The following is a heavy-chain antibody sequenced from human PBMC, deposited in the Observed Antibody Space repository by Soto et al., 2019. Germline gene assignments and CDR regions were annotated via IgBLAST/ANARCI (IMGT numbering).Heavy chain of an antibody. CDR2: IYYSGST. J-gene: IGHJ4*02. V-gene: IGHV4-39*01. D-gene: IGHD3-10*01. CDR3: ARARYYYGSGSYSRFDY. CDR1: GGSISTSSYY. Sequence: SETLSLTCTVSGGSISTSSYYWGWIRQPPGKGLEWIGSIYYSGSTYYNPSLKSRVTISVDTSKNQFSLKLSSVTAADTAVYYCARARYYYGSGSYSRFDYWGQGTLVTVSS.